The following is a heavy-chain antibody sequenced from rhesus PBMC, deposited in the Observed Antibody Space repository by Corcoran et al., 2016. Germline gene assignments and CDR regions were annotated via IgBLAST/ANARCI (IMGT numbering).Heavy chain of an antibody. J-gene: IGHJ4*01. CDR2: ISYSGST. D-gene: IGHD5-30*01. V-gene: IGHV4-122*02. Sequence: QVQLQESGPGLVKPSETLSLTCAVSRGSISRSYYYWSWIRQAPGQGLEWMWYISYSGSTSYNPSLKSRVTSSRDTSKNQFSLKLSSVTAADTAVYYCARDGPGYSNYDYWGQGVLVTVSS. CDR1: RGSISRSYYY. CDR3: ARDGPGYSNYDY.